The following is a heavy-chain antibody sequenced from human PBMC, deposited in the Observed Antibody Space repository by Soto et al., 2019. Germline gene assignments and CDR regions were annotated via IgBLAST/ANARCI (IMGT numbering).Heavy chain of an antibody. CDR1: GYTFRDYG. CDR2: ISAFNGNT. Sequence: QVQLVQSGAEVKKPWASVKVSCKSSGYTFRDYGISWVRQSPGKGLDWMGWISAFNGNTNYTKKFQDRVTVTTDTSTNTAYMELRSLRSDDTDVYYCARDQQWLVPVPLNVDFWGPGTPVIVS. J-gene: IGHJ4*02. V-gene: IGHV1-18*01. CDR3: ARDQQWLVPVPLNVDF. D-gene: IGHD6-19*01.